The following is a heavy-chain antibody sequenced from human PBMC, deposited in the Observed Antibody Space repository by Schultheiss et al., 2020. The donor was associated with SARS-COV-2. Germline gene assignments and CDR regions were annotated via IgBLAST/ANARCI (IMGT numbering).Heavy chain of an antibody. CDR1: GFTFSDYY. CDR3: AKDRVGSSGLYYFDY. CDR2: ISSSGSTI. V-gene: IGHV3-11*01. J-gene: IGHJ4*02. D-gene: IGHD3-22*01. Sequence: GGSLRLSCAASGFTFSDYYMSWIRQAPGKGLEWVSYISSSGSTIYYADSVKGRFTISRDNSKNTLYLQMNSLRAEDTAVYYCAKDRVGSSGLYYFDYWGQGTLVTVSS.